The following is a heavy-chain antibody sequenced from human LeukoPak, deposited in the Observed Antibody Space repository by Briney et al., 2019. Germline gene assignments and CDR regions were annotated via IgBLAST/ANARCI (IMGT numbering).Heavy chain of an antibody. CDR1: GFTFSSYS. V-gene: IGHV3-30*03. J-gene: IGHJ4*02. Sequence: PGRSLRLSCAASGFTFSSYSMQWVRQTPGKGLEWVGIMSNSGENTFYGEAVKGRFTISRDNSKNTLYLQMVSLRAEDMAVYYCARGHFYDSSGYYSYWGQGTLVTVSS. CDR3: ARGHFYDSSGYYSY. CDR2: MSNSGENT. D-gene: IGHD3-22*01.